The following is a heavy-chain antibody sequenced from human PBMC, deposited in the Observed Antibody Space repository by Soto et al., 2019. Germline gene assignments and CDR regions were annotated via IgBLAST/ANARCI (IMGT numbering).Heavy chain of an antibody. CDR2: IYYSGST. Sequence: SETLSLTCTVSGGSVSSGSYYWSWIRQPPGKGLEWIGYIYYSGSTNYNPSLKSRVTISVDTSKNQFSLKLSSVTAADTAVYYCASHPGSSGYYYHYYGMEVWGQGTTVTVSS. D-gene: IGHD3-22*01. V-gene: IGHV4-61*01. CDR1: GGSVSSGSYY. CDR3: ASHPGSSGYYYHYYGMEV. J-gene: IGHJ6*02.